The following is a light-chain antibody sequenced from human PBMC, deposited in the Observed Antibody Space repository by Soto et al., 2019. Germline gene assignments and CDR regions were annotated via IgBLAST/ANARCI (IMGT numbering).Light chain of an antibody. CDR3: QHYYHLPIT. CDR2: DAS. V-gene: IGKV1-33*01. J-gene: IGKJ5*01. Sequence: DIQMTQCPSSLSASVGDRVTITCQASQDITNYLNLYQQKPGRAPRLLLYDASSLETGVPSRFSGSGSGTDFTLTISSLQPEDVATYYRQHYYHLPITFGQGTRLEIK. CDR1: QDITNY.